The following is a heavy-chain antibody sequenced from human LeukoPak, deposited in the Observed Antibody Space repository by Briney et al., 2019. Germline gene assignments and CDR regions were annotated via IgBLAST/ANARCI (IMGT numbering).Heavy chain of an antibody. Sequence: GGSLRLSCAASGFTFGSYGMHWVRQAPGKGLEWVAVISYDGSNKYYADSVKGRFTISRDNSKNTLYLQMNSLRAEDTAVYYCAKDLRSEYHFDYWGQGTLVTVSS. J-gene: IGHJ4*02. D-gene: IGHD3-10*02. CDR3: AKDLRSEYHFDY. CDR1: GFTFGSYG. V-gene: IGHV3-30*18. CDR2: ISYDGSNK.